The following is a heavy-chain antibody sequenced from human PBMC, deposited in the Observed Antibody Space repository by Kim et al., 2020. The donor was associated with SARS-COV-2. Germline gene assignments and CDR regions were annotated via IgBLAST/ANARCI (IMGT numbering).Heavy chain of an antibody. D-gene: IGHD3-22*01. Sequence: SRVTMSGDTSKNQFSLKLSSVTAADTAVYYCARDTASYYYDSSPRGWFDPWGQGTLVTVSS. CDR3: ARDTASYYYDSSPRGWFDP. V-gene: IGHV4-31*02. J-gene: IGHJ5*02.